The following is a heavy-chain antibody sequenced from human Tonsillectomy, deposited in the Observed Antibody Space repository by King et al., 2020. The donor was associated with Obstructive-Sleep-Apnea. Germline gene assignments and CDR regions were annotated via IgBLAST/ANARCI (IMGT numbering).Heavy chain of an antibody. V-gene: IGHV3-72*01. CDR2: IRNKADSYTT. Sequence: EVQLVESGGGLVQPGGSLRLSCAASGFTFSDHYMDWVRQAPGKGLEWVGRIRNKADSYTTEYAASVKRRFTVSRDDSKNSLYLQMNSLKTEDTAIYYLGRGPTIGGHEFDPWGQGTLVTVSS. CDR3: GRGPTIGGHEFDP. CDR1: GFTFSDHY. J-gene: IGHJ5*02. D-gene: IGHD3-16*01.